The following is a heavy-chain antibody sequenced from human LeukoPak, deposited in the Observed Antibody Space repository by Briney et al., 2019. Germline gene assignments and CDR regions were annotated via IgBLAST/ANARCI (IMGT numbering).Heavy chain of an antibody. CDR2: ISSNGGST. V-gene: IGHV3-64D*06. J-gene: IGHJ4*02. Sequence: GGSLRPSCSASGFTFSSYAMHWVRQAPGKGLEYVSAISSNGGSTYYADSVKGRFTISRDNSKNTLYLQMSSLRAEDTAVYYCVKVRYYDIPGATIVTFYYFDYWGQGTLVTVSS. D-gene: IGHD3-9*01. CDR1: GFTFSSYA. CDR3: VKVRYYDIPGATIVTFYYFDY.